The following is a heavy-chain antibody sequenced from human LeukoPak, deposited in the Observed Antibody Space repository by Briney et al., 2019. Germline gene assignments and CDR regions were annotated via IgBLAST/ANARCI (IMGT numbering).Heavy chain of an antibody. CDR3: ANHDYGDFLDY. CDR2: IKQDGSET. D-gene: IGHD4-17*01. CDR1: GFTFSSYW. Sequence: GGSLRLSCAASGFTFSSYWMSWVRQAPGKGLEWVANIKQDGSETYYVDSVKGRFTISRDNAKNSLYLQMNSLRAEDTAVYYCANHDYGDFLDYWGQGTLVTVSS. V-gene: IGHV3-7*03. J-gene: IGHJ4*02.